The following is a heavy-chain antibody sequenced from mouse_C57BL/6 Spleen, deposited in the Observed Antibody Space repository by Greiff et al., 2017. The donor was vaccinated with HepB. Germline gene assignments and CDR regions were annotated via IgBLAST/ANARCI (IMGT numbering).Heavy chain of an antibody. J-gene: IGHJ4*01. CDR3: ARDPYGTMDY. CDR1: GYAFSSSW. D-gene: IGHD2-1*01. Sequence: QVQLKQSGPELVKPGASVKISCKASGYAFSSSWMNWVKQRPGKGLEWIGRIYPGDGDTNYNGKFKGKATLTADKSSSTAYMQLSSLTSEDSAVYFCARDPYGTMDYWGQGTSVTVSS. V-gene: IGHV1-82*01. CDR2: IYPGDGDT.